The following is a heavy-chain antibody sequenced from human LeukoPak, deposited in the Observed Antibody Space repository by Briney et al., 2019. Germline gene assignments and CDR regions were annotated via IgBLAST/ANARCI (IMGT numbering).Heavy chain of an antibody. Sequence: ASVKVSCKASGGTFRSNAISWVRQAPGQGLEWMGRIIPILGLANYAQKFQGRVTITADKSTSTAYMELSSLTSEDTAVYYCARMDCSSTGCSPGVLDYWGQGMLVTVPS. D-gene: IGHD2-2*01. CDR2: IIPILGLA. CDR1: GGTFRSNA. J-gene: IGHJ4*02. CDR3: ARMDCSSTGCSPGVLDY. V-gene: IGHV1-69*04.